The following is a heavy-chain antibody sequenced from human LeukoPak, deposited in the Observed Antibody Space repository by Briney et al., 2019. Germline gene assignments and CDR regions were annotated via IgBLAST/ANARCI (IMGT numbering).Heavy chain of an antibody. CDR2: IYHSGST. V-gene: IGHV4-38-2*02. CDR3: VKGAKAFDI. J-gene: IGHJ3*02. CDR1: GYSISSGYY. Sequence: PSETLSLTCTVSGYSISSGYYWGWIRQPPGKGLEWIGSIYHSGSTYYNPSLKSRVTISVDTSKNQFSLKVSSVTAADTAVYHCVKGAKAFDIWGQGTMVTVSS.